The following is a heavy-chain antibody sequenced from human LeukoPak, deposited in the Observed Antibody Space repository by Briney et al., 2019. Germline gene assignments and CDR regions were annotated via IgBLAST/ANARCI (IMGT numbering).Heavy chain of an antibody. CDR2: VYYSGST. CDR3: ARFPGYCTGGSCYSLAGGDWFDP. CDR1: RYSITSAYY. D-gene: IGHD2-15*01. V-gene: IGHV4-38-2*02. J-gene: IGHJ5*02. Sequence: SETLSLTCIVSRYSITSAYYWGWIRQPPGKGLEWIGSVYYSGSTNYNPSLKSRVTISVDTSKNQFSLKLNSVTAADTAVYYCARFPGYCTGGSCYSLAGGDWFDPWGQGTLVTVSS.